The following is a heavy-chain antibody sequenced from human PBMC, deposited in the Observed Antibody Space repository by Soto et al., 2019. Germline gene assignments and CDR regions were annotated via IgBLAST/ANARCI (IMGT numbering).Heavy chain of an antibody. CDR1: GYTFTSYG. J-gene: IGHJ6*03. D-gene: IGHD4-4*01. CDR3: ARVLEANDYSNWSQTYYYYMDV. Sequence: ASVKVSCKASGYTFTSYGISWVRQAPGQGLEWMGWISAYNGNTNYAQKLQGRVTMTTDTSTSTAYMELRSLRSDDTAVYYCARVLEANDYSNWSQTYYYYMDVWGKGTTVTVSS. CDR2: ISAYNGNT. V-gene: IGHV1-18*01.